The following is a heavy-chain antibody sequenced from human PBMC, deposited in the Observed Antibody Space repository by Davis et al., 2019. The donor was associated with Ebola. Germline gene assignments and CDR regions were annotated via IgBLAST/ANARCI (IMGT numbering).Heavy chain of an antibody. V-gene: IGHV4-59*12. CDR1: GGSITSYY. CDR2: IYYSGST. J-gene: IGHJ6*02. CDR3: ARENQGSYYYYGMDV. D-gene: IGHD1-14*01. Sequence: SEPLSLTCTVPGGSITSYYWSWTRQLPGKGLEWIGYIYYSGSTNYNPSLKSRVTISVDTSKNQFSLKLSSVTAADTAVYYCARENQGSYYYYGMDVWGQGTTVTVSS.